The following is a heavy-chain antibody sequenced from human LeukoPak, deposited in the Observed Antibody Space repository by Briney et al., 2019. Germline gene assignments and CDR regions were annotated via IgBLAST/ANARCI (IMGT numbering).Heavy chain of an antibody. J-gene: IGHJ4*02. CDR2: INPNSGGT. Sequence: ASVKVSCKASGYTFTGYYMHWVRQAPGQGLEWMGWINPNSGGTNYAQKFQGRVTMTRDTSISTAYMELSGLRSDDTAVYYCAREQVYCSSTSCPFDYWGQGTLVTVSS. CDR1: GYTFTGYY. D-gene: IGHD2-2*01. CDR3: AREQVYCSSTSCPFDY. V-gene: IGHV1-2*02.